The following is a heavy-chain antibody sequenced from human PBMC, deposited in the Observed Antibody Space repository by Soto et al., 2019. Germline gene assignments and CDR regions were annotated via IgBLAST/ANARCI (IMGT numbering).Heavy chain of an antibody. CDR3: ATDDYGSGSPIRGYMGV. Sequence: PGGSLRLSCAASGFTFSIYGLHWVRQAPGKGLEWVATMRNDGRTTHYVDSVKGRFTISRDNSRNTLFLQMDSLKSDDTAVYYCATDDYGSGSPIRGYMGVWGKGTAVTVSS. J-gene: IGHJ6*03. V-gene: IGHV3-30*02. D-gene: IGHD3-10*01. CDR1: GFTFSIYG. CDR2: MRNDGRTT.